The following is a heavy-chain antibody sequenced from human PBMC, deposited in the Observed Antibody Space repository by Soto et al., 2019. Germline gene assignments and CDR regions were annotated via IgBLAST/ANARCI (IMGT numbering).Heavy chain of an antibody. D-gene: IGHD6-25*01. CDR1: GGSISSGSFY. V-gene: IGHV4-31*03. J-gene: IGHJ6*02. Sequence: PSETLSLTCTVSGGSISSGSFYWTWIRQHPGKGLEFIGYIYYSGDTYYNPSLRSRVIISLDTSKNQFSLRLNSVTAADTAVYYCAREWSGGRRDGYPDKYYGMDVWGQGTKVT. CDR3: AREWSGGRRDGYPDKYYGMDV. CDR2: IYYSGDT.